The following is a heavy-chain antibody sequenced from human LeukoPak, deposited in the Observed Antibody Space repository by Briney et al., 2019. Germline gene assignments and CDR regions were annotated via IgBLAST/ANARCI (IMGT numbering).Heavy chain of an antibody. Sequence: EASVKVSCKASGYTFTSYDINWVRQATGQGLEWMGWMNPNSGNTGYAQKFQGRVTMTRNTSISTAYMELSSLRSEDTAVYYCARQGRRYYDFWSGYYQPATDFDYWGQGTLVTVSS. D-gene: IGHD3-3*01. CDR3: ARQGRRYYDFWSGYYQPATDFDY. J-gene: IGHJ4*02. CDR1: GYTFTSYD. CDR2: MNPNSGNT. V-gene: IGHV1-8*01.